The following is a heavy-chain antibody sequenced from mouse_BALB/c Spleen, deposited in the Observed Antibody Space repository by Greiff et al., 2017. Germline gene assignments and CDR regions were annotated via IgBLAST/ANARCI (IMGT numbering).Heavy chain of an antibody. CDR1: GYSITSDYA. CDR2: ISYSGST. D-gene: IGHD1-1*01. CDR3: ARGSYDDAMDY. V-gene: IGHV3-2*02. J-gene: IGHJ4*01. Sequence: EVMLVESGPGLVKPSQSLSLTCTVTGYSITSDYAWNWIRQFPGNKLEWMGYISYSGSTSYNPSLKSRISITRDTSKNQFFLQLNSVTTEDTATYYCARGSYDDAMDYWGQGTSVTVSS.